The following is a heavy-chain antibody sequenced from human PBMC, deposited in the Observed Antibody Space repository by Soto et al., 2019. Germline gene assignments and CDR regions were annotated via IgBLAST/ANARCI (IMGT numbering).Heavy chain of an antibody. CDR2: ISYDGSNK. CDR3: ARDGYSKYYFDY. CDR1: GFTFSSYA. D-gene: IGHD4-4*01. Sequence: GGSLRLSCAASGFTFSSYAMHWVRQAPGKGLEWVAVISYDGSNKYYADSVKGRFTISRDNSKNTLYLQMNSLRAEDTAVYYCARDGYSKYYFDYWGQGTLVTVSS. J-gene: IGHJ4*02. V-gene: IGHV3-30-3*01.